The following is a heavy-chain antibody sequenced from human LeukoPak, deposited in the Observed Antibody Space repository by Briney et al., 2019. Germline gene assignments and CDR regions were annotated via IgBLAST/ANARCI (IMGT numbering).Heavy chain of an antibody. CDR3: AKRRDYFDY. Sequence: PGGSLRLSCAASGFTFSSYVMHWVRQAPGKGLEWVAVISDDGRNKYYADSVKGRFTISRDNSKNTLYLQMNSLRAEDTAVYYCAKRRDYFDYWGQGTLVTVSS. CDR2: ISDDGRNK. J-gene: IGHJ4*02. CDR1: GFTFSSYV. V-gene: IGHV3-30*04.